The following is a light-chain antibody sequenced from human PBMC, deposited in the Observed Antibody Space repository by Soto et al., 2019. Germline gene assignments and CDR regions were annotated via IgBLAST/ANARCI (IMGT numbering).Light chain of an antibody. CDR2: DVS. J-gene: IGLJ2*01. CDR1: SSDVGGYNY. CDR3: CSYAGSYTLV. Sequence: QSVLTQPRSVSGSPGQSVTISCTGTSSDVGGYNYVSWYQQHPGKAPKLMIYDVSKRPSGVADRFSGSKSGNTASLTISGVQAEDEADYYCCSYAGSYTLVFGGGTKLTVL. V-gene: IGLV2-11*01.